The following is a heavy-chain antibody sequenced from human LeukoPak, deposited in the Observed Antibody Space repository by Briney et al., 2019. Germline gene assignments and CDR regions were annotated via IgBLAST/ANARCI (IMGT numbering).Heavy chain of an antibody. CDR3: ARGGLRGYCDY. V-gene: IGHV3-33*01. CDR2: IWYDGSNK. J-gene: IGHJ4*02. Sequence: GGSLRLSCAASGFTFSSYGMHWVRRAPGKGLEWVAVIWYDGSNKYYADSVKGRFTISRDNSKNTLYLQINSLRAEDTAVYHCARGGLRGYCDYWGQGTLVTVSS. D-gene: IGHD4-17*01. CDR1: GFTFSSYG.